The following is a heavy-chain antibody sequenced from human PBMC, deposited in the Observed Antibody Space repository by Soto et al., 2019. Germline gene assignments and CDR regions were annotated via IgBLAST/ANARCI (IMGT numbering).Heavy chain of an antibody. CDR2: IIPIFGTA. CDR1: GGTFSSYA. Sequence: QVQLVQSGAEVKKPGSSVKVSCKASGGTFSSYAIRWVRQAPVQGLEWMGGIIPIFGTANYAQKFKGRVTITADESTSTAYMELSSMSSADKAVYYCARDEVRQQLVPVNLYYWGQGTLVNVSS. CDR3: ARDEVRQQLVPVNLYY. J-gene: IGHJ4*02. D-gene: IGHD6-13*01. V-gene: IGHV1-69*01.